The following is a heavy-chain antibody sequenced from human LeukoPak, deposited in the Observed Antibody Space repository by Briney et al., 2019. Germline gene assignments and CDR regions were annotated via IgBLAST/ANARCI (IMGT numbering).Heavy chain of an antibody. Sequence: SETLSLTCTVSGGSISSSSYYWGWIRQPPGKGLEWTGSIYYSGSTYYNPSLKSRVTISVDTSKNQFSLKLSSVTAADTAVYYCARVGIAAAPGVWFDPWGQGTLVTVSS. CDR3: ARVGIAAAPGVWFDP. J-gene: IGHJ5*02. D-gene: IGHD6-13*01. CDR2: IYYSGST. V-gene: IGHV4-39*07. CDR1: GGSISSSSYY.